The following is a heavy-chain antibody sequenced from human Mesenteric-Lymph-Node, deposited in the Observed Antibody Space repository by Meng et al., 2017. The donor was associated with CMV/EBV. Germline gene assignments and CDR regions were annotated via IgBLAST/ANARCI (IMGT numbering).Heavy chain of an antibody. V-gene: IGHV4-4*02. D-gene: IGHD6-13*01. CDR2: IYHSGST. Sequence: GSLRLSCAVSGGSISSSNWWSWVRQPPGKGLEWIGEIYHSGSTNYNPSLKSRVTISVDKSKNQFSLKLSSVTAADTAVYYCARDKGIAAAGTFDPWGQGTLVTVSS. CDR3: ARDKGIAAAGTFDP. J-gene: IGHJ5*02. CDR1: GGSISSSNW.